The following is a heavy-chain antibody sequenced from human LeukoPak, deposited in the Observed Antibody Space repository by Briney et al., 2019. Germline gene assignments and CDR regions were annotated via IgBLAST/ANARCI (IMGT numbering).Heavy chain of an antibody. Sequence: GGSLRLSCAASGFTFRISWMSWVRQAPGKGLEWVASIKEDGSEKNYVDSVKGRFTISRDNDNNSLYLHMNSLRVDDTAFYYCARGGLPDSWGQGTLVTVSS. D-gene: IGHD1-26*01. V-gene: IGHV3-7*04. J-gene: IGHJ5*01. CDR2: IKEDGSEK. CDR3: ARGGLPDS. CDR1: GFTFRISW.